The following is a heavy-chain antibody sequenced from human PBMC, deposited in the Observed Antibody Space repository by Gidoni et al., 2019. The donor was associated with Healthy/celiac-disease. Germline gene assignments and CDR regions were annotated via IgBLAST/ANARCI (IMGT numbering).Heavy chain of an antibody. CDR2: IYYSGST. CDR1: AGSITSGGYY. CDR3: ARDEVGTVGASSYYYGMDV. V-gene: IGHV4-31*03. Sequence: QVQLQESGPGMLKPSQTLSPTRTVSAGSITSGGYYWSWIRQHPGKGLVWIGYIYYSGSTYYNPSLKSRVTISVDTSKNQFSLKLSSVTAADTAVYYCARDEVGTVGASSYYYGMDVWGQGTTVTVSS. D-gene: IGHD1-7*01. J-gene: IGHJ6*02.